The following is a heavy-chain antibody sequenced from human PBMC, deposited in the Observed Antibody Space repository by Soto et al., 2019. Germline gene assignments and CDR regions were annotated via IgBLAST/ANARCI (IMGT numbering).Heavy chain of an antibody. CDR1: GFTFSSYA. D-gene: IGHD3-9*01. CDR2: ISGSGGST. Sequence: GFLRLSCAASGFTFSSYAMSWVRQAPGKGLEWVSAISGSGGSTYYADSVKGRFTISRDNSKNTLYLQMNGLGAEDTAVYYCAKDQEEYDILTGYYDNWFDPWGQGTLVTVPS. CDR3: AKDQEEYDILTGYYDNWFDP. V-gene: IGHV3-23*01. J-gene: IGHJ5*02.